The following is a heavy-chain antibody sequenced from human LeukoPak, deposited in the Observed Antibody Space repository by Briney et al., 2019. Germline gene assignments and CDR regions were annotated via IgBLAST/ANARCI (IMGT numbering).Heavy chain of an antibody. Sequence: PGRSLRLSCAASGFTFSSYAMHWVRQAPGKGLEWVAVISYDGSNKYYADSVKGRFTISRDNAKNSLYLQMNSLRAEDTAVYYCARVEWRSYLLSREWGQGTLVTVSS. CDR3: ARVEWRSYLLSRE. D-gene: IGHD1-26*01. CDR2: ISYDGSNK. V-gene: IGHV3-30-3*01. J-gene: IGHJ4*02. CDR1: GFTFSSYA.